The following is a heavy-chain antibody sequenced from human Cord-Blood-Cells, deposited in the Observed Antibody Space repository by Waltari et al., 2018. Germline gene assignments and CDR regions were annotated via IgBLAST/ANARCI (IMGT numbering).Heavy chain of an antibody. CDR3: ASSAY. J-gene: IGHJ4*02. CDR2: IYSGGST. V-gene: IGHV3-53*01. CDR1: GLTVSCSY. D-gene: IGHD6-25*01. Sequence: EVQLVESGGRLFQPGWSLELSCAASGLTVSCSYMSWGRQAPGKGLEWVSVIYSGGSTYYADSVKGRFTISRDNSKNTLYLQMNSLRAEDTAVYYCASSAYWGQGTLVTVSS.